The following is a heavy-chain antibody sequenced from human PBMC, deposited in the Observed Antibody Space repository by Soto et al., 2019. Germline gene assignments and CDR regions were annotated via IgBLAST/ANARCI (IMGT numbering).Heavy chain of an antibody. V-gene: IGHV4-39*01. CDR2: IYYSGST. CDR1: GGSISSSSYY. J-gene: IGHJ4*02. CDR3: SRQGYYLAAAVAFDF. D-gene: IGHD3-22*01. Sequence: AGTLSLTCTVSGGSISSSSYYWGWIRQPPGKGLEWIGSIYYSGSTYYNPSLKSRVTISVDTSKNQFSLKLSSVPAADRAVNYCSRQGYYLAAAVAFDFWGQGTLVTVSS.